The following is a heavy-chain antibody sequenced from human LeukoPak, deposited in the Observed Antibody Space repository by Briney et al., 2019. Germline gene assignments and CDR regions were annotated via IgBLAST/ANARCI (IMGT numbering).Heavy chain of an antibody. CDR2: ISADIGNT. Sequence: ASVKVSCKASGYTFPDYGISWVRQAPGQGLEWMGWISADIGNTNYAQNFQGRVTMTRDRSTSTGYMELTSLTSDDTAVHYCARDRLGYCGYGSCLLFDNWGQGTLVTASS. J-gene: IGHJ4*02. CDR3: ARDRLGYCGYGSCLLFDN. V-gene: IGHV1-18*01. D-gene: IGHD2-15*01. CDR1: GYTFPDYG.